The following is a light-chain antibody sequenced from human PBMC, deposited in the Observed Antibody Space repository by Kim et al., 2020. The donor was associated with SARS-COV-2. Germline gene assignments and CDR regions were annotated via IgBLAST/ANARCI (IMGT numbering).Light chain of an antibody. J-gene: IGLJ2*01. CDR3: NSYTSTSTRV. V-gene: IGLV2-14*03. Sequence: QSALTQPASVSGSPGQSITISCTGTSSDVGGYNYVSWDQQHSGKAPKLIIYDVSYRPSGVSNRFSGSKSGNTASLTISGLQAEDEADYYCNSYTSTSTRVFGGGTKLSVL. CDR1: SSDVGGYNY. CDR2: DVS.